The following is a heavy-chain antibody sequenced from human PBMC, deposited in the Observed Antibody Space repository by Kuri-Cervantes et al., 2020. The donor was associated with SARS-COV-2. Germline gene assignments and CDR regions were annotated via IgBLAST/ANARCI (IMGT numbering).Heavy chain of an antibody. V-gene: IGHV3-23*01. CDR3: AKRFVVPTNGTDYFDY. CDR2: ISGSSDYT. CDR1: GFTFSNSA. Sequence: GGSLRLSCAASGFTFSNSALNWVRQAPGRGLEWVSTISGSSDYTYYAESVDYAESVEGRFTISRDISKKTLYLQMHRLRAEDTAVYYCAKRFVVPTNGTDYFDYWGQGTLVTVSS. J-gene: IGHJ4*01. D-gene: IGHD3-10*01.